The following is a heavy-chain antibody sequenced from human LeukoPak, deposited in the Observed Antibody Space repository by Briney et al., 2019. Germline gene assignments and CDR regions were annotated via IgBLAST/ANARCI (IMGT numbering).Heavy chain of an antibody. Sequence: SETLSLTCAVYGGFFSGYYWSWIRQPPGKGLEWIGEINHSGSTNYNPSLKSRVTISVDTSKNQFSLKLSSVTAADTAVYYCARVDIVVVPAARRYYYYYGMDVWGQGTTVTVSS. CDR2: INHSGST. CDR1: GGFFSGYY. D-gene: IGHD2-2*01. J-gene: IGHJ6*02. CDR3: ARVDIVVVPAARRYYYYYGMDV. V-gene: IGHV4-34*01.